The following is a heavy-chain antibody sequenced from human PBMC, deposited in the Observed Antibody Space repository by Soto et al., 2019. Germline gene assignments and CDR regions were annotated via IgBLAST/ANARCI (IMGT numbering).Heavy chain of an antibody. CDR1: GGSISSGGYY. V-gene: IGHV4-31*03. CDR2: IYYSGST. Sequence: SETLSLTCTVSGGSISSGGYYWSWIRQHPGKGLEWIGYIYYSGSTYYNPSLKSRVTISVDTSKNQFSLKLSSVTAAEPAVYYCAREVREGARIQLWFGRRPHHDPRQPNWFDPWGQGTLVTVSS. CDR3: AREVREGARIQLWFGRRPHHDPRQPNWFDP. J-gene: IGHJ5*02. D-gene: IGHD5-18*01.